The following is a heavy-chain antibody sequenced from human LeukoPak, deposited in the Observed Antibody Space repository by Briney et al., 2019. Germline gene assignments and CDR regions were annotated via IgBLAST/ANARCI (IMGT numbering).Heavy chain of an antibody. J-gene: IGHJ1*01. Sequence: GGSLRLSCAASGFTLSNYAMGWVRQAPGKGLEWVLTISGGGGSTYYADSVKGRFTISRDNSMNTLYLQMNSLRAEDTAVYFCAKGRDSSGRQYFQHWGQGTLVTVSS. D-gene: IGHD3-22*01. CDR2: ISGGGGST. V-gene: IGHV3-23*01. CDR1: GFTLSNYA. CDR3: AKGRDSSGRQYFQH.